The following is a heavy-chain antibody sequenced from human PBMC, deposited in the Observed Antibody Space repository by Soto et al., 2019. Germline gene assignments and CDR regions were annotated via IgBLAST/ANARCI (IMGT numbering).Heavy chain of an antibody. CDR2: INHSGST. J-gene: IGHJ6*03. D-gene: IGHD4-4*01. Sequence: SETLSLTCAVYGGSFSGYYWSWIRQPPGKGLEWIGEINHSGSTNYNPSLKSRVTISVDTSKNQFSLKLSSVTAADTAVYYCARGHSNYFLVRDMDVWGKGTTVTVSS. V-gene: IGHV4-34*01. CDR1: GGSFSGYY. CDR3: ARGHSNYFLVRDMDV.